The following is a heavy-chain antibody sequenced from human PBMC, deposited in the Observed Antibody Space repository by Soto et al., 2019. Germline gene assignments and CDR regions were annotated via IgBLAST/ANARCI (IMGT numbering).Heavy chain of an antibody. Sequence: QVQLQESGPGLVKPSETLSLTCTVSGGSFSSYYWSWIRQPPGKGLEWIGYIYYSGNTNYNPSLKNRVTISIDTSKNQFSLKLSSVTAADTAVYYCARIGVAGTLLYWFDPGGQGTLVTVSS. CDR2: IYYSGNT. D-gene: IGHD6-19*01. CDR3: ARIGVAGTLLYWFDP. J-gene: IGHJ5*02. V-gene: IGHV4-59*01. CDR1: GGSFSSYY.